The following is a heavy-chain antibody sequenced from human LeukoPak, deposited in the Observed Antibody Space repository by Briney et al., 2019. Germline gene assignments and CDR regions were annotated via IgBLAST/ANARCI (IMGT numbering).Heavy chain of an antibody. D-gene: IGHD6-6*01. Sequence: ASVKVSCKASGYTFTSYAMHWVRQAPGQRLEWMGWINAGNGNTKYSQKFQGRVTITRDTSASTAYMELSSLGSEDTAVYYCAREEVKSSCFDYWGQGTLVTVSS. V-gene: IGHV1-3*01. CDR1: GYTFTSYA. CDR2: INAGNGNT. J-gene: IGHJ4*02. CDR3: AREEVKSSCFDY.